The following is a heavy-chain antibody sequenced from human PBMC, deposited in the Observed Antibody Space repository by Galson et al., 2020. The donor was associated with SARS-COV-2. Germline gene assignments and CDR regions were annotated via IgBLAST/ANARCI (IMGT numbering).Heavy chain of an antibody. CDR2: ISSSCSTI. Sequence: GGSLRLSCAASGFTFSSYEMNWVRQAPGKGLEWVSYISSSCSTIYYADSVKGRFTISRDNAKNSLYLQMNSLRAEDTAVYYCARYYYGSGSYYNPYYYYGMDVWGQGTTVTVSS. CDR1: GFTFSSYE. D-gene: IGHD3-10*01. V-gene: IGHV3-48*03. J-gene: IGHJ6*02. CDR3: ARYYYGSGSYYNPYYYYGMDV.